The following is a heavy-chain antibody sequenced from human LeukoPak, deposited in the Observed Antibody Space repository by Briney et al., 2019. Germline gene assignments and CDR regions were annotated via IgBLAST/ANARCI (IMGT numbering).Heavy chain of an antibody. CDR3: ARLTRAVDFDY. D-gene: IGHD6-19*01. Sequence: ASVKVSCKASGYTFTSYGISWVRQAPGQGLEWMGWISAYNGNTNYAQKLQGRVTMTTDTSTSTAYKELRSLRSDDTAVYYCARLTRAVDFDYWGQGTLVTVSS. V-gene: IGHV1-18*01. CDR1: GYTFTSYG. CDR2: ISAYNGNT. J-gene: IGHJ4*02.